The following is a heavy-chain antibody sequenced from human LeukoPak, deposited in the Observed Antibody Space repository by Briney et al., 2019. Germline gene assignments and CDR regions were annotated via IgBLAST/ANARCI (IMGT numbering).Heavy chain of an antibody. CDR3: ARLGIGYCDSSGYHS. J-gene: IGHJ4*02. CDR1: GYSFTSYW. CDR2: IYPGDSDT. Sequence: GESLQISCKGSGYSFTSYWIGWVRQMPGKGLEWMGIIYPGDSDTRYSPSFQGQVTISADKSISTAYLQWSSLKASDTAMYYCARLGIGYCDSSGYHSWGQGTLVTVSS. D-gene: IGHD3-22*01. V-gene: IGHV5-51*01.